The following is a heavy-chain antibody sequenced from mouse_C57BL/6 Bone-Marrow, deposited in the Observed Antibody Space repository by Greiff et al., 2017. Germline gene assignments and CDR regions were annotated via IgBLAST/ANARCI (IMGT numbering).Heavy chain of an antibody. V-gene: IGHV1-69*01. CDR2: IDPSDSYT. Sequence: QVQLQQPWAALVLPGASVQLSCKASGYTFTSYWMHWVKQRPGQGLEWIGVIDPSDSYTNYNPKFKGTSTLTVDKSSSTAYMQLSSLTSEDSAVYYCAKTAQAWEFAYWGQGTLVTVSA. D-gene: IGHD3-2*02. CDR3: AKTAQAWEFAY. CDR1: GYTFTSYW. J-gene: IGHJ3*01.